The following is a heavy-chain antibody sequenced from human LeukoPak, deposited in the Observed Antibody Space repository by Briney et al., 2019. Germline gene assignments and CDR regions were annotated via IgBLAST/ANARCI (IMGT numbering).Heavy chain of an antibody. J-gene: IGHJ4*02. D-gene: IGHD3-9*01. CDR2: INHSGST. Sequence: PSETLSLTCAVYGGSFSGYYWSWIRQPPGKGLEWIREINHSGSTNHNPSLKSRVTISVDTSKNQFSLNLSSVTAADTAVYYCARRIWYHDILTAYNIWGQGTPVTVSS. CDR3: ARRIWYHDILTAYNI. V-gene: IGHV4-34*01. CDR1: GGSFSGYY.